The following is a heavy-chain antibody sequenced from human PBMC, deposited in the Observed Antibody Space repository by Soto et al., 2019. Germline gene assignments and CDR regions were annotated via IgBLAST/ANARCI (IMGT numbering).Heavy chain of an antibody. V-gene: IGHV1-69*06. D-gene: IGHD3-3*01. CDR3: ARERYYDFWSGYYTGPLLADYYYGMDG. CDR2: IIPIFGTA. Sequence: SVEVSCKASGGTFSSYAISWVRQAPGQGLEWMGGIIPIFGTANYAQKFQGRVTITADKSTSTAYMELSSLRSEDTAVYYCARERYYDFWSGYYTGPLLADYYYGMDGWGQGTTVTVSS. J-gene: IGHJ6*02. CDR1: GGTFSSYA.